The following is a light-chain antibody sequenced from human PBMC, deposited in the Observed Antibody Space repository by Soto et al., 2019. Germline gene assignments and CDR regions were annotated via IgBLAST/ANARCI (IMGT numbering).Light chain of an antibody. CDR1: SSDVGGYKF. Sequence: QSALTQPASVSGSPGQSITISCTGTSSDVGGYKFVSWYQQHPGKAAKLMIYEVSNRPSGVSNRFSGSKSGNTASLTISGLRAEDVADYYYRSYTSSTTLVLFGGGTQLTVL. V-gene: IGLV2-14*01. CDR2: EVS. CDR3: RSYTSSTTLVL. J-gene: IGLJ2*01.